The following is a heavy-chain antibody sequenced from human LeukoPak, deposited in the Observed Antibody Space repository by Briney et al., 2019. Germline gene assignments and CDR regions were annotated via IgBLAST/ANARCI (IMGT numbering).Heavy chain of an antibody. Sequence: PSETLSLTCTVSGGSISSSSYYWGWLRQPPGKGLEWIGSIYYSGSTYYNPSLKSRVTISVDTPKNQFSLKLSSVTAADTAVYYCARTRYSSGWYDDAFDIWGQGTMVTVSS. CDR1: GGSISSSSYY. CDR2: IYYSGST. D-gene: IGHD6-19*01. CDR3: ARTRYSSGWYDDAFDI. V-gene: IGHV4-39*07. J-gene: IGHJ3*02.